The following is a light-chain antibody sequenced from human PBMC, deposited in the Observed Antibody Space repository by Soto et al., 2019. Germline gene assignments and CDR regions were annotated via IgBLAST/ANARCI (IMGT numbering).Light chain of an antibody. CDR3: QQTRSYPST. CDR1: QGIDSY. Sequence: DSQMTQSPSTLSGSVGERVTISCRASQGIDSYLAWYQQRPGKVPQLLIYETSILQSGVSSRFSGSGSGTDFTLTISSLQAEDFATYYCQQTRSYPSTFGGGTKVDI. V-gene: IGKV1-9*01. CDR2: ETS. J-gene: IGKJ4*01.